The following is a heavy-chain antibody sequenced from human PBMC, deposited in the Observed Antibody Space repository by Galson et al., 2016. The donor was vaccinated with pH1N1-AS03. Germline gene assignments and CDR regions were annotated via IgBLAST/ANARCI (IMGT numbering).Heavy chain of an antibody. CDR3: ARDRGFRPDTFDI. J-gene: IGHJ3*02. CDR1: GYTFSTYG. V-gene: IGHV1-18*04. Sequence: SVKVSCKASGYTFSTYGVSWVRQAPGQGLEWMGWISGYDDDTNYAQNVAGRVTMTKDKSTSTVYMELRSLGSDDTAVYYCARDRGFRPDTFDIWGQGTWVTVSS. D-gene: IGHD2-15*01. CDR2: ISGYDDDT.